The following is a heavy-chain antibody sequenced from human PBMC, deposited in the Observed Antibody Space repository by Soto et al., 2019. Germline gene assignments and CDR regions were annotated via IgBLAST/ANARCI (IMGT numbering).Heavy chain of an antibody. Sequence: QVQLVQSGAEVKKPGSSVKVSCKASGGTFSSYAISWVRQAPGQGLEWMGGIIPIFGTANYAQKFQGRVTITADESTRTAYMELSSLRSEDTAVYYCARSGSSSGWAYYYGMDVWGQGTTVTVSS. CDR1: GGTFSSYA. CDR2: IIPIFGTA. J-gene: IGHJ6*02. V-gene: IGHV1-69*01. D-gene: IGHD6-19*01. CDR3: ARSGSSSGWAYYYGMDV.